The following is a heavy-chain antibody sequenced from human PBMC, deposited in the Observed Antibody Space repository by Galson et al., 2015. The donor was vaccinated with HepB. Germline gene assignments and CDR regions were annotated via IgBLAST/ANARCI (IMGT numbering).Heavy chain of an antibody. D-gene: IGHD3-22*01. V-gene: IGHV3-21*01. CDR1: GFTFSTYS. CDR3: ARAYYFDTSGYYY. CDR2: ISGTSSYI. J-gene: IGHJ4*02. Sequence: SLRLSCAASGFTFSTYSMNWVRQAPGKGLEWVSSISGTSSYIYYADSVKGRFTISRDNAKNSLYLQMNGLRAEDTAVYYCARAYYFDTSGYYYWGQGTLVTVSS.